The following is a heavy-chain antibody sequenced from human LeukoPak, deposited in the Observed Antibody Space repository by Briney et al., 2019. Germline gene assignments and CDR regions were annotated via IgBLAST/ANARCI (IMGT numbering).Heavy chain of an antibody. V-gene: IGHV3-23*01. CDR3: AKDELYDFWSGSPRGAFDI. Sequence: GGSLRLSCSASGFTFSSYAMSWVRQAPGKGLEWVSAISGSGGSTYYADSVKGRFTISRDNSKNTLYLQMNSLRAEDMAVYYCAKDELYDFWSGSPRGAFDIWGQGTMVTVSS. CDR1: GFTFSSYA. CDR2: ISGSGGST. D-gene: IGHD3-3*01. J-gene: IGHJ3*02.